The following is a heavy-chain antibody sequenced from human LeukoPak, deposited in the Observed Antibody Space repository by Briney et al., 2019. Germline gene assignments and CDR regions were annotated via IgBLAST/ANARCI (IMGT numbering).Heavy chain of an antibody. CDR1: GFTFSTYA. Sequence: GGSLRLSCAASGFTFSTYAMSWVRQAPGKGLEWVSTVSYSGRSTYYADSVKGRFTISRDNSRNTLFLQMNSLRAEDTAVYYCAKGLNAYVSGSYSHLDAFDIWGQGTMVTVSS. J-gene: IGHJ3*02. V-gene: IGHV3-23*01. CDR2: VSYSGRST. CDR3: AKGLNAYVSGSYSHLDAFDI. D-gene: IGHD3-10*01.